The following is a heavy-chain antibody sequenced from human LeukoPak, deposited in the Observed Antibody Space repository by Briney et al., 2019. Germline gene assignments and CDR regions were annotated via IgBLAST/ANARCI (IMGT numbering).Heavy chain of an antibody. CDR2: IASETYGGTA. CDR1: GFTFGDYA. Sequence: GGSLRLSCTASGFTFGDYAMTWVRQAPGRGLEWVGFIASETYGGTAEYAASVKGRFTISRDDSKSIAYLQMNSLRAEDTAVYYCARRRDSGSLQHFDYWGQGTLVTVSS. V-gene: IGHV3-49*04. J-gene: IGHJ4*02. D-gene: IGHD1-26*01. CDR3: ARRRDSGSLQHFDY.